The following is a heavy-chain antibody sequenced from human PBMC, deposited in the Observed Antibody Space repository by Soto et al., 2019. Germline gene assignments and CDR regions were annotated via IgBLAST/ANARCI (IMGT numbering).Heavy chain of an antibody. CDR3: ARRGDEIYLNAFDI. CDR1: GGTFNTYT. Sequence: VASVKVSCKASGGTFNTYTFAWVRQAPGQGLEWMGGIIPIFNTATYAQNFRDRVTITADESTRTAYMELSSLRSEDTAMYYCARRGDEIYLNAFDIWGQGTMVTVSS. CDR2: IIPIFNTA. J-gene: IGHJ3*02. D-gene: IGHD2-2*02. V-gene: IGHV1-69*13.